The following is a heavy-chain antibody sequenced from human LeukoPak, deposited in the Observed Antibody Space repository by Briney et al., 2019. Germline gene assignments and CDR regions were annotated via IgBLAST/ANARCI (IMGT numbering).Heavy chain of an antibody. J-gene: IGHJ4*02. CDR1: GFTFNSYA. D-gene: IGHD5-24*01. Sequence: GGKLRLSGAGSGFTFNSYAMRWVRQAQGKGWEGGSAISGSCRSTYYADSVKGRFTISRDNSKSTLYLQMNSLRAEDTAVYYCAKALFGRDGTRVFDYWGQGTLVTVSS. CDR2: ISGSCRST. V-gene: IGHV3-23*01. CDR3: AKALFGRDGTRVFDY.